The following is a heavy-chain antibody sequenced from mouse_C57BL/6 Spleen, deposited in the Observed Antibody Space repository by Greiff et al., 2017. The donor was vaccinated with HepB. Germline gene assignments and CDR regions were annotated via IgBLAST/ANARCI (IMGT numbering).Heavy chain of an antibody. J-gene: IGHJ4*01. Sequence: EVQLVESGGGLVKPGGSLKLSCAASGFTFSDYGMHWVRQAPEKGLEWVAYISSGSSTIYYADTVKGRFTISRDKAKNTLFLQMTSLRSEDTAMYYCARISGYGAMDYWGQGTSVTVSS. CDR3: ARISGYGAMDY. V-gene: IGHV5-17*01. CDR1: GFTFSDYG. CDR2: ISSGSSTI. D-gene: IGHD3-2*02.